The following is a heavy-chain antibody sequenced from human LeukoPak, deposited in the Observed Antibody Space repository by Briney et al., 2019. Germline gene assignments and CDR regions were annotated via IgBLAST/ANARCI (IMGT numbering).Heavy chain of an antibody. J-gene: IGHJ4*02. Sequence: SXTLSLTCTVSGGSISSSSYYWGWIRQPPGKGLEWIGSIYYSGSTYYNPSLKSRVTISVDTSKNQFSLKLSSVTAADTAVYYCARRGITMVRGVLDWGQGTLVTVSS. D-gene: IGHD3-10*01. CDR2: IYYSGST. CDR1: GGSISSSSYY. V-gene: IGHV4-39*01. CDR3: ARRGITMVRGVLD.